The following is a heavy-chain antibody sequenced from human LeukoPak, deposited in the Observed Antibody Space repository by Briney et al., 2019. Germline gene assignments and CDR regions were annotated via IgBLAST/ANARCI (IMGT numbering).Heavy chain of an antibody. V-gene: IGHV3-74*01. CDR1: GFTFSKYW. D-gene: IGHD6-19*01. J-gene: IGHJ4*02. CDR2: INTDGTVT. CDR3: ATKQWLAPPPDS. Sequence: GGSLILSCASSGFTFSKYWMLWVRQAPGKGLESVSRINTDGTVTTYADSVKGRFTVSRDNADNTMFLQMNSVRDEDTAVYYCATKQWLAPPPDSWGQGTPVTVSS.